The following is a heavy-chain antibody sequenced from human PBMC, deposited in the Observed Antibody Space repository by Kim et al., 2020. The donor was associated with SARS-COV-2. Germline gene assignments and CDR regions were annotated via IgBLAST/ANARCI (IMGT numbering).Heavy chain of an antibody. Sequence: GGSLILSCVVSGFIFSKYAMSWGRQAPGKGLEWVSYISASGDSTEYPDSVRGRFTVSRDNSKNVLYLQMSSLRGDDTARYYCARKNWFCVDYWVRGTL. V-gene: IGHV3-23*01. D-gene: IGHD3-9*01. J-gene: IGHJ4*02. CDR3: ARKNWFCVDY. CDR2: ISASGDST. CDR1: GFIFSKYA.